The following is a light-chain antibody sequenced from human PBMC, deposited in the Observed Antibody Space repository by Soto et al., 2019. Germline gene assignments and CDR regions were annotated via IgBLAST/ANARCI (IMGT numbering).Light chain of an antibody. J-gene: IGLJ1*01. CDR2: DNN. CDR3: GTWDSSLSAGV. CDR1: NSNIGNNY. V-gene: IGLV1-51*01. Sequence: QSVLTQPPSVSAAPGQKVTISCSGSNSNIGNNYVSWYQQLPGTAPKLLIYDNNKRPSGIPDRFSGSKSGTSATLGITGLQTGDEADYYCGTWDSSLSAGVFGTGTKLTV.